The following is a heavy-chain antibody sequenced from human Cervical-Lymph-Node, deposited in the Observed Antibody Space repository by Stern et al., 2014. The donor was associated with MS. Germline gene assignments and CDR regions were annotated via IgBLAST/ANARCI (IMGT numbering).Heavy chain of an antibody. J-gene: IGHJ6*02. CDR2: INPNCGAT. V-gene: IGHV1-2*06. CDR1: GYTFNVYY. Sequence: QEQLVQSGAEVMQPGASVKVSCKVSGYTFNVYYIPLVRQSPGQGLEWMGRINPNCGATNSAQNFQGRVTMTRDTSMSTAYMELSRLRSDDTAMYYCARDGEPYYYGAGTYVDYYYGMDVWGQGTTVTVSS. D-gene: IGHD3-10*01. CDR3: ARDGEPYYYGAGTYVDYYYGMDV.